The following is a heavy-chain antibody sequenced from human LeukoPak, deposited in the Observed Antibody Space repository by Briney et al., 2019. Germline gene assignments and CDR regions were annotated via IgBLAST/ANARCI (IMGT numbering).Heavy chain of an antibody. J-gene: IGHJ4*02. CDR1: GFIVSSKY. D-gene: IGHD1-26*01. V-gene: IGHV3-66*01. CDR3: TRDPILGAPDYFDY. Sequence: GGSLRLSCAASGFIVSSKYMSWVRQAPGKGLEWVSDIYSGGSTHYADSVKGRFTISSDNSKNTMYLQMNNLREEDTAVYYCTRDPILGAPDYFDYWGQGTLVTVSS. CDR2: IYSGGST.